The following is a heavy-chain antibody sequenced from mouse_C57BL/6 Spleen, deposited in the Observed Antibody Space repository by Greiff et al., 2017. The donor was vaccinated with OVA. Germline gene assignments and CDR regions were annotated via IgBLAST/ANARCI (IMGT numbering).Heavy chain of an antibody. V-gene: IGHV5-9*01. D-gene: IGHD1-1*01. CDR3: ARLRSFAY. CDR1: GFTFSSYT. CDR2: ISGGGGNT. J-gene: IGHJ3*01. Sequence: EVNVVESGGGLVKPGGSLKLSCAASGFTFSSYTMSWVRQTPEKRLEWVATISGGGGNTYYPDSVKGRFTISRDNAKNTLYLQMSSLRSEDTALYYCARLRSFAYWGQGTLVTVSA.